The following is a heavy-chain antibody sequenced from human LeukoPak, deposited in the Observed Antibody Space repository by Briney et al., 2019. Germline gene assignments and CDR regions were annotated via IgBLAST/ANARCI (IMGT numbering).Heavy chain of an antibody. Sequence: SETLSLTCTVSGGSISSYYWSWIRQPPGKGLEWIGYIYYSGSTNYNPSLKSRVTISVDTSKNQFSLKLSSVTAADTAVYYCARDRPHSSTSCFDIWGQGTMVTVSS. CDR1: GGSISSYY. D-gene: IGHD2-2*01. V-gene: IGHV4-59*01. CDR2: IYYSGST. CDR3: ARDRPHSSTSCFDI. J-gene: IGHJ3*02.